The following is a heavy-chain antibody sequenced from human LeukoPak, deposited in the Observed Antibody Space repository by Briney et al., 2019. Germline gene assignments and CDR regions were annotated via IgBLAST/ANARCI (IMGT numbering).Heavy chain of an antibody. D-gene: IGHD3-3*01. CDR2: IYYSGST. J-gene: IGHJ4*02. CDR1: GGSISSYY. V-gene: IGHV4-59*12. Sequence: SETLSLTCTVSGGSISSYYWSWIRQPPGKGLEWIGYIYYSGSTYYNPSLKSRVTISVDTSKNQFSLKLSSVTAADTAVYYCARSYYDFWSGYSPPFDYWGQGTLVTVSS. CDR3: ARSYYDFWSGYSPPFDY.